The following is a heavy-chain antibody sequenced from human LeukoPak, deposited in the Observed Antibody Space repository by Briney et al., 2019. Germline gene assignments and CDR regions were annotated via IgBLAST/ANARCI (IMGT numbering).Heavy chain of an antibody. D-gene: IGHD3-10*01. CDR1: GGSISSGGYT. J-gene: IGHJ3*02. V-gene: IGHV4-30-2*01. CDR2: IDHSGST. Sequence: SETLSLTCAVSGGSISSGGYTWSWIRQPTGQGLEWIGYIDHSGSTYYNPSLKIRVTISVDRSKSQFSLKLSSVTAADTAVYYCASMVRGGNDAFDIWGQGTMVTVSS. CDR3: ASMVRGGNDAFDI.